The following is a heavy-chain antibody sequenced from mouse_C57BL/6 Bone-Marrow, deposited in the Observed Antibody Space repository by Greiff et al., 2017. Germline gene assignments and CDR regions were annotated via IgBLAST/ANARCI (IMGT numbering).Heavy chain of an antibody. Sequence: QVQLQQPGAELVKPGASVKMSCTASGYTFTSYWITWVKQRPGQGLEWIGEIYPTRGSTNYKEKCKFKAIMTVDTSSNEAYLQLSSLTSEDSAVFYCARSCPLVQSVDYWGQGTTLTVSS. CDR1: GYTFTSYW. D-gene: IGHD1-1*02. CDR2: IYPTRGST. CDR3: ARSCPLVQSVDY. J-gene: IGHJ2*01. V-gene: IGHV1-55*01.